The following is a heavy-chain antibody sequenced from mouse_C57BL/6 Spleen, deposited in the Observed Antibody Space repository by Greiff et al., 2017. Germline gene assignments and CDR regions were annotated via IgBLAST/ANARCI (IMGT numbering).Heavy chain of an antibody. V-gene: IGHV1-54*01. CDR3: ARVVAHLDY. CDR1: GYAFTNYL. J-gene: IGHJ2*01. Sequence: VKLMESGAALVRPGTSVKVSCKASGYAFTNYLIEWVKQRPGQGLEWIGVINPGSGGTNDNEKFKGKATLTADKYSSTAYMPLSSLTSEDSAVYFCARVVAHLDYWCQGTTLTVSS. CDR2: INPGSGGT. D-gene: IGHD1-1*01.